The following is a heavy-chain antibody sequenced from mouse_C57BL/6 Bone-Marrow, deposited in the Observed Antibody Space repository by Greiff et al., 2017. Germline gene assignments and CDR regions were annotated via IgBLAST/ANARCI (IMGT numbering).Heavy chain of an antibody. CDR1: GYTFTDYY. CDR3: ARSGFYYYGSSYEGGAMDY. D-gene: IGHD1-1*01. Sequence: EVQLQQSGPVLVKPGASVKMSCKASGYTFTDYYMNWVKQSHGKSLEWIGVINPYNGGTSYNQTFKGKATLTVDRSSSTAYMELNSLTSEDSAVYYCARSGFYYYGSSYEGGAMDYWGQGTSVTVSS. J-gene: IGHJ4*01. CDR2: INPYNGGT. V-gene: IGHV1-19*01.